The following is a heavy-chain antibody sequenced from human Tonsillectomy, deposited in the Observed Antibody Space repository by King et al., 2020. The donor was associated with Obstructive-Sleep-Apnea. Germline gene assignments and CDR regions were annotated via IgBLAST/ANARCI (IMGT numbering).Heavy chain of an antibody. D-gene: IGHD5-18*01. Sequence: VQLQESGPGLVKPSQTLSLICTVSGDSITSGGFYWSWIRQHPGKGLEWIGYIYYDGTTFYNPSLESRVTISDYKSKTQFSLRLSSVTAADTAVYFCARGRYTYSYAFDYWGQGALVTVSS. J-gene: IGHJ4*02. CDR3: ARGRYTYSYAFDY. CDR1: GDSITSGGFY. CDR2: IYYDGTT. V-gene: IGHV4-31*03.